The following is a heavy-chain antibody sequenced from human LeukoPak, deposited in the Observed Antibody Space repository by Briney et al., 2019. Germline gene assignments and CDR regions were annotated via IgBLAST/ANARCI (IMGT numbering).Heavy chain of an antibody. J-gene: IGHJ4*02. Sequence: SVKVSCKASGGTFSSYAISWVRQAPGQGLEWMGGIIPIFGTANYAQRFQGRVTITADESTSTAYMELSSLRSEDTAVYYCARSRNGLLWFGELERWGQGTLVTVSS. CDR2: IIPIFGTA. CDR3: ARSRNGLLWFGELER. CDR1: GGTFSSYA. D-gene: IGHD3-10*01. V-gene: IGHV1-69*13.